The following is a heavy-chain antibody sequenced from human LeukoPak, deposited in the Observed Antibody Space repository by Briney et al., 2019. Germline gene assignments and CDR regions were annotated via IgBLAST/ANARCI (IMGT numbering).Heavy chain of an antibody. D-gene: IGHD5-12*01. Sequence: SQTLSLTCAVSGGSITSGPYSWSWIRQPPGKGLEWIGFIYYSGSTYYNPSLKSRVTISVDRSKNQFSLRLSSVTAADTAVCYCARVRGYLSSYYFDYWGQGTLVTVSS. V-gene: IGHV4-30-2*01. CDR1: GGSITSGPYS. CDR2: IYYSGST. J-gene: IGHJ4*02. CDR3: ARVRGYLSSYYFDY.